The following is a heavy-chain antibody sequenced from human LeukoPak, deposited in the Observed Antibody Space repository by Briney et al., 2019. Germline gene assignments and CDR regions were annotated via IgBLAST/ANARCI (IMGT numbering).Heavy chain of an antibody. D-gene: IGHD4-17*01. CDR2: LSGSGVSR. Sequence: PGGSLRLSCAASGFTFSGYAMSWVRQAPGKGLEWVSALSGSGVSRYYVDSVRGRFTISRDNSKSTLYLQMNSLGAEDTAVYYCAKSSDYGDYYYYYYYMDVWGKGTTVTVSS. CDR1: GFTFSGYA. J-gene: IGHJ6*03. V-gene: IGHV3-23*01. CDR3: AKSSDYGDYYYYYYYMDV.